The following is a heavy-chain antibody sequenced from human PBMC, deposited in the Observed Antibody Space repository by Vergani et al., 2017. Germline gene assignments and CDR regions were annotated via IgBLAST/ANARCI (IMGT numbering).Heavy chain of an antibody. D-gene: IGHD3-9*01. V-gene: IGHV4-30-2*01. J-gene: IGHJ4*02. Sequence: QLQLQESGSGLVKPSQTLSLTCAVSGGSISSGGYSWSWIRQPPGKGLEWIGYIYYSGSTYYNPSLKSRVTISVDTSKNQFSLKLSSVTAADTAVYYCARLTRSATLPEYWGQGTLVTVSS. CDR3: ARLTRSATLPEY. CDR2: IYYSGST. CDR1: GGSISSGGYS.